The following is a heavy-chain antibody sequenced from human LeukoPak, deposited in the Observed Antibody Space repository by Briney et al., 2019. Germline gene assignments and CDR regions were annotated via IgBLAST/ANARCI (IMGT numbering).Heavy chain of an antibody. CDR1: GYTFTSYG. D-gene: IGHD2-2*02. V-gene: IGHV1-18*01. CDR2: ISAYNGNT. J-gene: IGHJ4*02. CDR3: AIDTFSPDIVVVPAAITEGDY. Sequence: ASVKVSCKASGYTFTSYGISWVRQAPGQGLEWMGWISAYNGNTNYAQKLQGRVTMTTDTSTSTAYMELRSLRSDDTAVYYCAIDTFSPDIVVVPAAITEGDYWGQGSLVTVSS.